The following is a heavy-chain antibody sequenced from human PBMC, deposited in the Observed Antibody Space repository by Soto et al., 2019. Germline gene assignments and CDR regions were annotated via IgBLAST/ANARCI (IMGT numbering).Heavy chain of an antibody. Sequence: SVKVSCKASGGTFSIYAISCVLQSPLQGLEWMGGIIPIFGTANYAQKFQGRVTITADKSTSTAYMELSSLRSEDTAVYYCATIYYYDSSGYRWFDYWGQGTLVTVSS. D-gene: IGHD3-22*01. V-gene: IGHV1-69*06. CDR3: ATIYYYDSSGYRWFDY. J-gene: IGHJ4*02. CDR2: IIPIFGTA. CDR1: GGTFSIYA.